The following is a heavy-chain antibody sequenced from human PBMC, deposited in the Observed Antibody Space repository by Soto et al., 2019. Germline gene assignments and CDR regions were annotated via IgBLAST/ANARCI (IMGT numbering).Heavy chain of an antibody. Sequence: GPCLSLSCSPSVFTFSSYAMRWVLPSPVKGLDCLAVISYDGSNKYYADSVKGRFTISRDNSKNTLYLQMNSLRAEDTAVYYCARDLCSGGSCYGELYYYYGMDVWGQGTTVTVSS. J-gene: IGHJ6*02. CDR1: VFTFSSYA. D-gene: IGHD2-15*01. CDR3: ARDLCSGGSCYGELYYYYGMDV. CDR2: ISYDGSNK. V-gene: IGHV3-30-3*01.